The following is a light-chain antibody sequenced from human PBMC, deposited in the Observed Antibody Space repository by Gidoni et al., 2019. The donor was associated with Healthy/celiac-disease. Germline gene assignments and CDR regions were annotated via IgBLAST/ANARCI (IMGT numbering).Light chain of an antibody. V-gene: IGLV3-1*01. CDR1: KLGDKY. J-gene: IGLJ2*01. CDR3: QPWDSSTV. Sequence: SYELTQPPSVSVSPGQTASITCSGDKLGDKYACWYQQKPGQSPVLVIYQDNKRPSGIPERFSGSNSGNTATLTISGTQAMDEADYYCQPWDSSTVFGGGTKLTVL. CDR2: QDN.